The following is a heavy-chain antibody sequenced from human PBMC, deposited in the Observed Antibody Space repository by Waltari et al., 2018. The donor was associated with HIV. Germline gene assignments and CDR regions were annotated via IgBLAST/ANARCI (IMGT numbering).Heavy chain of an antibody. CDR3: VRDYDSSGYYSANWFDP. CDR1: GFTFRSYW. V-gene: IGHV3-74*01. CDR2: INNVGSNT. Sequence: EVQLVESGGGLVQPGGSLRLSCVASGFTFRSYWLHWVRQGQGRGLVWVSRINNVGSNTNYADSVKGRFTISRDNAKNTLYLQMNSLRAEDTAVYSCVRDYDSSGYYSANWFDPWGQGTLVTVSS. J-gene: IGHJ5*02. D-gene: IGHD3-22*01.